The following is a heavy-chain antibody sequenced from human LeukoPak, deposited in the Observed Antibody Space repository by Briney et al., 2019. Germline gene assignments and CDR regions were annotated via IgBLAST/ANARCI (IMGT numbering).Heavy chain of an antibody. CDR3: ARPVSGDGTAAAQFDY. CDR2: FDPEDGET. Sequence: ASVKVSCKVSGYTLTELSMHWVRQTPGKGLEWMGGFDPEDGETIYAQKFQGRVTMTEDTSTDTAYMELSRLRSDDTAVYYCARPVSGDGTAAAQFDYWGQGTLVTVSS. CDR1: GYTLTELS. V-gene: IGHV1-24*01. J-gene: IGHJ4*02. D-gene: IGHD6-13*01.